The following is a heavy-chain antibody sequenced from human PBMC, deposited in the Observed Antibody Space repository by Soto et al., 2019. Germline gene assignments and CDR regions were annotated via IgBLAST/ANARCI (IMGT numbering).Heavy chain of an antibody. CDR1: GGSISSGGYY. Sequence: QVQLQESGPGLVKPSQTLSLTCTVSGGSISSGGYYWSWIRQHPGKGLEWIGYIYYSGSTYYNPSLKSRVTISVDTAKNQCSLKLSSVTAADTAVYYCSSWYYYGSGKSPDAFDIWGQGTMVTVSS. J-gene: IGHJ3*02. CDR2: IYYSGST. CDR3: SSWYYYGSGKSPDAFDI. D-gene: IGHD3-10*01. V-gene: IGHV4-31*03.